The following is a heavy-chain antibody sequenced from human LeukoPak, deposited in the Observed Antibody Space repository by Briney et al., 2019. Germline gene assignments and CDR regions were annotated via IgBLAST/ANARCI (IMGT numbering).Heavy chain of an antibody. CDR2: ISAYNGNT. CDR1: GYTFTSYG. Sequence: GASVNVSCKASGYTFTSYGISWVRQAPGQGLEWMGWISAYNGNTNYAQKLQGRVTMTTDTSTSTAYMELRSLRSDDMAVYYCARLYPPHIAAAGPGGAFDIWGQGTMVTVSS. CDR3: ARLYPPHIAAAGPGGAFDI. J-gene: IGHJ3*02. V-gene: IGHV1-18*03. D-gene: IGHD6-13*01.